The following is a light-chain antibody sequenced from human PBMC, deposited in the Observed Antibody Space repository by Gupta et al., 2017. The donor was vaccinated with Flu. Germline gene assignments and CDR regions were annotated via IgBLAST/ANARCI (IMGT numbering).Light chain of an antibody. CDR2: DVT. CDR3: SSDTTSDNLV. CDR1: SSDVGANSD. V-gene: IGLV2-14*03. J-gene: IGLJ2*01. Sequence: QSALTQPPSVPGPPVQPITISFTGTSSDVGANSDVSWNQQHPGKALKFIIYDVTRRPAGVSNRFSGSKAGNTASLISSGRQAEDEADYYCSSDTTSDNLVFGGGTKVTVL.